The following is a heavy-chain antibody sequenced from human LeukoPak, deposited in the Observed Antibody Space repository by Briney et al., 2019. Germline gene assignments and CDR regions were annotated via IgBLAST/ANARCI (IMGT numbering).Heavy chain of an antibody. J-gene: IGHJ6*02. V-gene: IGHV3-7*01. D-gene: IGHD2-2*01. CDR2: IKQDGSEK. Sequence: GGSLRLSCAASGFTFSSYWMSWVRQAPGKGLEWVANIKQDGSEKYYVDSVKGRFTISRDNAKNSLYLQMNSLRAEDTAVYYCARDKYCSSTSCYPDGMDVWGQGTTVTVSS. CDR3: ARDKYCSSTSCYPDGMDV. CDR1: GFTFSSYW.